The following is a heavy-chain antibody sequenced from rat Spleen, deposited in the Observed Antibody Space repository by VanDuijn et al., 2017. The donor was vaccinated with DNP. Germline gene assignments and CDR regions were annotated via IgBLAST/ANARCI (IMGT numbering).Heavy chain of an antibody. D-gene: IGHD1-12*02. V-gene: IGHV5-27*01. CDR1: GFTFSNYY. Sequence: EVQLVESGGGLVQPGGSLKLSCVASGFTFSNYYMAWVRQPPTKGLELVAYLYTGGGNTYYRDSMKGRFTISRDNAESTLYLQMDSLRSEDTATYYCTTTHYFDGWFPFDYWGQGVMVTVSS. J-gene: IGHJ2*01. CDR3: TTTHYFDGWFPFDY. CDR2: LYTGGGNT.